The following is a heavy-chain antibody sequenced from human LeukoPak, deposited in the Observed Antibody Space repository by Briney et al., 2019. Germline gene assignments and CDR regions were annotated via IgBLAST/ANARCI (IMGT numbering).Heavy chain of an antibody. CDR1: GFTFSGSA. CDR2: IRSKANSYAT. J-gene: IGHJ6*03. CDR3: TRQAVAGMGLYYYYYMDV. Sequence: GGSLRLSCAASGFTFSGSAMHWVRQASGKGLEWVGRIRSKANSYATAYAASVKGRFTISRDDSKNTAYLQMNSLKTEDTAVYYCTRQAVAGMGLYYYYYMDVWGKGTTVTVSS. D-gene: IGHD6-19*01. V-gene: IGHV3-73*01.